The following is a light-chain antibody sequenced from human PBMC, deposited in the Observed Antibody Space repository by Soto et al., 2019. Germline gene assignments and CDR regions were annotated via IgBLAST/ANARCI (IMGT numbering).Light chain of an antibody. J-gene: IGLJ2*01. V-gene: IGLV2-14*03. Sequence: QSALTQPASVSGSPGQSITISCSGTSSDVGGYNYVTWYQHHPGKAPELMIYDVSNRPSGVPNRFSGSKSGNTASLTISGLQAEDEAAYYCSSYTTSSTVVFGGGTQLTVL. CDR3: SSYTTSSTVV. CDR2: DVS. CDR1: SSDVGGYNY.